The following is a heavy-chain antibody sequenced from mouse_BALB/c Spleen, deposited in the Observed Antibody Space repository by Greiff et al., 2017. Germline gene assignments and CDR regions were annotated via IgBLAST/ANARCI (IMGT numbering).Heavy chain of an antibody. CDR3: ARETHEGMDY. CDR2: IRNKANGYTT. CDR1: GFTFTDYY. Sequence: EVKLVESGGGLVQPGGSLRLSCATSGFTFTDYYMSWVRQPPGKALEWLGFIRNKANGYTTEYSASVKGRFTISRDNSQSILYLQMNTLRAEDSATYYCARETHEGMDYWGQGTSVTVSS. J-gene: IGHJ4*01. V-gene: IGHV7-3*02.